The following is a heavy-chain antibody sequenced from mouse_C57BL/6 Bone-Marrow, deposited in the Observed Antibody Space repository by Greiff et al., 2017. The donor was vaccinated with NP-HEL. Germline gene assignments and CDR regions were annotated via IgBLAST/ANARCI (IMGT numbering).Heavy chain of an antibody. CDR1: GFNIKDDY. CDR2: LDPENGDT. V-gene: IGHV14-4*01. CDR3: TTHYDGYFFYAMDY. J-gene: IGHJ4*01. D-gene: IGHD2-3*01. Sequence: VHVKQSGAELVRPGASVKLSCTASGFNIKDDYMHWVKQRPEQGLEWIGWLDPENGDTEYASKFQGKATITADTSSNTAYLQLSSLTSEDTAVYYCTTHYDGYFFYAMDYWGQGTSVTVSS.